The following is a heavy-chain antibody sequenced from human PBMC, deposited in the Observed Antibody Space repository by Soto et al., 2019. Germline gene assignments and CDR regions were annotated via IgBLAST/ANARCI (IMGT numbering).Heavy chain of an antibody. V-gene: IGHV3-48*04. CDR1: GFTFSYFG. J-gene: IGHJ3*01. Sequence: EVHLVESGGGLVQPGGSLRLSCAASGFTFSYFGMNWVRQAPGKGLEWVSYISGNTALIYYADSVRGRFTISRDNAKNSFYLQRISLTVEDTAVYYCVREGPAFNSLPDGFDVWGHGTLVIVSS. D-gene: IGHD3-3*02. CDR3: VREGPAFNSLPDGFDV. CDR2: ISGNTALI.